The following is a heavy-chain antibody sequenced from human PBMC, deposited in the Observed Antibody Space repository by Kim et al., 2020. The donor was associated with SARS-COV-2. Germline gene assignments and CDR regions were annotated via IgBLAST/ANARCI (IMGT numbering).Heavy chain of an antibody. CDR1: GFTFSSYG. D-gene: IGHD6-19*01. CDR2: ISYDGSNK. CDR3: AKDQNVKAAVAGRHRPPDY. J-gene: IGHJ4*02. Sequence: GGSLRLSCAASGFTFSSYGMHWVRQAPGKGLEWVAVISYDGSNKYYADSVKGRFTISRDNSKNTLYLQMNSLRAEDTAVYYCAKDQNVKAAVAGRHRPPDYWGQGTLVTVSS. V-gene: IGHV3-30*18.